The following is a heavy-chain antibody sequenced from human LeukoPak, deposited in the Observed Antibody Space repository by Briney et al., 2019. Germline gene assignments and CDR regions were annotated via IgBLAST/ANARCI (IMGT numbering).Heavy chain of an antibody. V-gene: IGHV4-38-2*02. CDR2: IWHGGTT. CDR3: VRVTGNWYIDL. CDR1: GYSISSGFY. J-gene: IGHJ2*01. D-gene: IGHD2-21*02. Sequence: PSETLSLTCTVSGYSISSGFYWGWIRQPPGKALEWIGNIWHGGTTYYNPSLKSRLIMSVDTSKNQFSLKLSSVTAADTAIYYCVRVTGNWYIDLWGRGTLVTVSS.